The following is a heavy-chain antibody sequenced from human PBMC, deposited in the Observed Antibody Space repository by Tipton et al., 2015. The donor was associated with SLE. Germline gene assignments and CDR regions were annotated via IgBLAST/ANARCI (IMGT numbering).Heavy chain of an antibody. CDR3: ARSTAWLVVDPEYFQH. CDR2: VSSGGST. D-gene: IGHD3-22*01. J-gene: IGHJ1*01. Sequence: TLSLTCTVSGGSISSSSYYWGWIRQPPGKGLEWIGSVSSGGSTYYSPSLKSRVTISVDTSKNQFSLKLSSVTAADTAVYYCARSTAWLVVDPEYFQHWGQGTLVTVSS. CDR1: GGSISSSSYY. V-gene: IGHV4-39*07.